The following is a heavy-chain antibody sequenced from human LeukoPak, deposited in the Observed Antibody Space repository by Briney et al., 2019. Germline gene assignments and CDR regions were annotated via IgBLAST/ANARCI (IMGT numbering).Heavy chain of an antibody. CDR3: AKLTWIQLRGY. CDR2: ISGGGGRT. V-gene: IGHV3-23*01. CDR1: GFTLSNND. D-gene: IGHD5-18*01. Sequence: GGSLRLSCAASGFTLSNNDMSWVRQAPGKGLEWVSAISGGGGRTYYADSVKGRFTIPGDNSKNTLYLQMNSLRAEDTAVYYCAKLTWIQLRGYWGQGTLVTVSS. J-gene: IGHJ4*02.